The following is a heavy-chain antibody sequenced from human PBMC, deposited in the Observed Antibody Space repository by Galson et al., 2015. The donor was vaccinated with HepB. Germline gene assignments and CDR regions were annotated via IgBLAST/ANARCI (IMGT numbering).Heavy chain of an antibody. Sequence: SLRLSCAASGFTFRSYAMSWVRQAPGEGLEWVSGISGSGGSTNYADSVKGRFTISRDNSKNTLYLQMNSLRAEDTAVYYCAKEDPSVYDLNYWGQGTLVTVSS. J-gene: IGHJ4*02. CDR2: ISGSGGST. V-gene: IGHV3-23*01. CDR1: GFTFRSYA. CDR3: AKEDPSVYDLNY. D-gene: IGHD5/OR15-5a*01.